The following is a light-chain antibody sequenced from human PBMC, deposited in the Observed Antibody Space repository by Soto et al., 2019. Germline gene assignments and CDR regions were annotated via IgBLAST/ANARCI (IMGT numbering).Light chain of an antibody. V-gene: IGLV2-23*03. Sequence: QSALTQPASVSGSPGQSITLSCTGTSSDVGSYNLVSWYQQHPGKAPKLMIYEGSKRPSGLSNRFSGSKSGNTASLTISGLQAEDEADYYCCSFAGSNTFVFGTGTKLTVL. CDR2: EGS. CDR3: CSFAGSNTFV. J-gene: IGLJ1*01. CDR1: SSDVGSYNL.